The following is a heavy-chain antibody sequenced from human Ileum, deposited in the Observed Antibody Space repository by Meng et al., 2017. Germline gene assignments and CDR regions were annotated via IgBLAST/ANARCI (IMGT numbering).Heavy chain of an antibody. CDR2: IHHSGTT. V-gene: IGHV4-38-2*02. Sequence: SETLSLTCSITGYSIGSGYYWGWIRQAPGKGLGWISSIHHSGTTYYNPSLKSRISTSMDTSKNQFSLKLTSVTAADTAIYYCVRDRGDGGTTDFWGQGTLVTVSS. D-gene: IGHD1-7*01. CDR1: GYSIGSGYY. J-gene: IGHJ4*02. CDR3: VRDRGDGGTTDF.